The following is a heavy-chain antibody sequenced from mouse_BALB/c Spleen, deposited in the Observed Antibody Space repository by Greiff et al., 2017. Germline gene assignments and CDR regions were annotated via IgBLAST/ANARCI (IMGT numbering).Heavy chain of an antibody. CDR3: ARKGLLGWLRLFAY. CDR2: ILPGSGST. Sequence: QVQLKESGAELMKPGASVKISCKATGYTFSSYWIEWVKQRPGHGLEWIGEILPGSGSTNYNEKFKGKATFTADTSSNTAYMQLSSLTSEDSAVYYCARKGLLGWLRLFAYWGQGTLVTVSA. CDR1: GYTFSSYW. V-gene: IGHV1-9*01. J-gene: IGHJ3*01. D-gene: IGHD2-2*01.